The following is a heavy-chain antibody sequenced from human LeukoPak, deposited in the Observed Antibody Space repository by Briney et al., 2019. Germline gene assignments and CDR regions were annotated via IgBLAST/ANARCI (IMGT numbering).Heavy chain of an antibody. V-gene: IGHV3-23*01. J-gene: IGHJ3*02. Sequence: PGGSLRLSCAASGFTFSSYAMNWVRQAPGKGLEWVSVVYGGGDKTYYAASVRGRFSISRDNSKNTPYLQMNILRVDDAAVYYCAKERSSGLHDAFDIWGQGTMVTVST. D-gene: IGHD6-6*01. CDR2: VYGGGDKT. CDR3: AKERSSGLHDAFDI. CDR1: GFTFSSYA.